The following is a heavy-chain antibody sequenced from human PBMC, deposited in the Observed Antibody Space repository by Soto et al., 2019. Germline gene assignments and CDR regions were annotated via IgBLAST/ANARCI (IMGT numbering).Heavy chain of an antibody. D-gene: IGHD2-15*01. CDR1: GYTFTGYY. CDR2: INPNSGGT. Sequence: GASVKVSCKTSGYTFTGYYMHWVRQAPGQGLEWMGWINPNSGGTKYAQKFQGRVTLTRDTSINTNYMELSRQISEGRAVYYCAKPRRYSSLVAFDSWGLGTRVTVSS. J-gene: IGHJ4*02. CDR3: AKPRRYSSLVAFDS. V-gene: IGHV1-2*02.